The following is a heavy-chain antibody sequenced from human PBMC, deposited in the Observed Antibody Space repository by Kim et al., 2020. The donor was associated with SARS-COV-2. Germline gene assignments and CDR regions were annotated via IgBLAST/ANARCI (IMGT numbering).Heavy chain of an antibody. Sequence: ASVKVSCKASGYTFTSYGISWVRQAPGQGLEWMGWISAYNGNINYAQKLQGRVTMTTDTSTSTAYMELRSLRSDDTAVYYCARGDDYGDYSHYYGMDVWGQGTTVTVSS. CDR2: ISAYNGNI. CDR1: GYTFTSYG. CDR3: ARGDDYGDYSHYYGMDV. D-gene: IGHD4-17*01. V-gene: IGHV1-18*04. J-gene: IGHJ6*02.